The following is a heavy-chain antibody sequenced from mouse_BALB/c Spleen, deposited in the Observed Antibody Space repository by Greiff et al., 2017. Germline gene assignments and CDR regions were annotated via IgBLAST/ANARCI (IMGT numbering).Heavy chain of an antibody. Sequence: EVQVVESGPGLVKPSQSLSLTCSVTGYSITSGYYWNWIRQFPGKKLEWMGYISYDGSNNYNPSLKYRISITRDTSKNQFFLKLNSVTTEDTATYYCAREGDDYEEGRYFDVWGAGTTVTVSS. D-gene: IGHD2-4*01. CDR1: GYSITSGYY. CDR2: ISYDGSN. CDR3: AREGDDYEEGRYFDV. V-gene: IGHV3-6*02. J-gene: IGHJ1*01.